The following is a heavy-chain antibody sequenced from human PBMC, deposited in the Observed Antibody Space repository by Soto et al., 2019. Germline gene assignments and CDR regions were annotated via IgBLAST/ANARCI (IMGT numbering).Heavy chain of an antibody. CDR2: ISSRSSTI. D-gene: IGHD2-8*01. J-gene: IGHJ4*02. Sequence: QVQLVESGGGLVKPGGSLRLSCAASGFTFSAYYMSWIRQAPGKGLEWVSYISSRSSTIFYADSVKGRFTISRDNVNNSLYLQMNSLRAEDTAVYYCARGTNGAFFVYWGQGILVTVSS. CDR3: ARGTNGAFFVY. V-gene: IGHV3-11*01. CDR1: GFTFSAYY.